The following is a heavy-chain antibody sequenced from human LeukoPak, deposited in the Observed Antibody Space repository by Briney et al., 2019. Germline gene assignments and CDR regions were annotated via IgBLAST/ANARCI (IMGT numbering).Heavy chain of an antibody. V-gene: IGHV1-69*05. CDR1: GGTFSSYA. D-gene: IGHD3-10*01. CDR2: IIPIFGTA. CDR3: ARQRYSITMVRGRAFDI. J-gene: IGHJ3*02. Sequence: ASVKVSCKASGGTFSSYAISWVRQAPGQGLEWMGGIIPIFGTADYAQKFQGRVTITTDESTSTAYMELSSLRSEDTAVYYCARQRYSITMVRGRAFDIWGQGTMVTVSS.